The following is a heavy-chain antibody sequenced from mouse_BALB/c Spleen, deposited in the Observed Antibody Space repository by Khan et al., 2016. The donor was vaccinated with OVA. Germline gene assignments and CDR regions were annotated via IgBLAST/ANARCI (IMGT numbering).Heavy chain of an antibody. Sequence: EVELVESGGGLVQPGGSRKLSCAASGFTFSSFGMHWVRQAPEKGLEWVAYISGDSNTIYYTDTVKGRFTIPRDNPKNTLFLQMTSLRSEDTAMYYCARSYFYGYYFDQWGQGTTLTVSS. CDR2: ISGDSNTI. D-gene: IGHD1-1*01. J-gene: IGHJ2*01. CDR3: ARSYFYGYYFDQ. V-gene: IGHV5-17*02. CDR1: GFTFSSFG.